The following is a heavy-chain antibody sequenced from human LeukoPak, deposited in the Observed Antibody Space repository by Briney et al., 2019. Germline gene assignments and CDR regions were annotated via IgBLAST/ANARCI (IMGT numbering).Heavy chain of an antibody. D-gene: IGHD5-18*01. CDR3: ARDSLQLWPQEYYMDV. J-gene: IGHJ6*03. CDR2: INTNTGNP. CDR1: GGTFSSYA. V-gene: IGHV7-4-1*02. Sequence: ASVKVSCKASGGTFSSYAISWVRQAPGQGLEWMGWINTNTGNPTYAQGFTGRFVFSLDTSVSTAYLQISSLKAEDTAVYYCARDSLQLWPQEYYMDVWGKGTTVTVSS.